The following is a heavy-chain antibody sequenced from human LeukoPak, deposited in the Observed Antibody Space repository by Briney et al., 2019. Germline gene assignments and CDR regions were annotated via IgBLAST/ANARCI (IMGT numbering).Heavy chain of an antibody. CDR1: GLTFSSYA. CDR3: AKILDTAMVKDWFDP. J-gene: IGHJ5*02. D-gene: IGHD5-18*01. CDR2: FSGSGSST. V-gene: IGHV3-23*01. Sequence: GWSLSLSCAASGLTFSSYAMSWVRQAAGTGLEWVSAFSGSGSSTYYADSVKGRFTISRDNSKNTLYLQMNSLRAEDTAVYYCAKILDTAMVKDWFDPWGQGTLVTVSS.